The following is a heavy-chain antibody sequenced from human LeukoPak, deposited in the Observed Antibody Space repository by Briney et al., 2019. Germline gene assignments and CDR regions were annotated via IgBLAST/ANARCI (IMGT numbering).Heavy chain of an antibody. J-gene: IGHJ5*01. CDR3: AKPISGGLAVTADWFHP. CDR2: INANSGTT. CDR1: GFAFSFYA. V-gene: IGHV3-23*01. D-gene: IGHD6-19*01. Sequence: LGGSLRLSCAASGFAFSFYAMSWLRQPPGKGLEWVSTINANSGTTSYAASVRGRFTISRDNSKNTLYLQVNTLRADDTATYYCAKPISGGLAVTADWFHPWGQGTLVVVSS.